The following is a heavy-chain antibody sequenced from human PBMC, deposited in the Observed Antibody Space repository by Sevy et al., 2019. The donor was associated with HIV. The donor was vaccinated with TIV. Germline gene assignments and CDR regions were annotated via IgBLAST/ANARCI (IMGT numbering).Heavy chain of an antibody. J-gene: IGHJ4*02. CDR1: GASISSSGYY. D-gene: IGHD6-19*01. CDR3: AGPTLTYSSGWSYYDY. CDR2: IRYSGSA. V-gene: IGHV4-39*01. Sequence: SETLSLTCSVSGASISSSGYYWGWIRQPPGKGLEWIASIRYSGSAFYNPSLRSRVTISADTSKNQFSLKLNSVTAADTARYYSAGPTLTYSSGWSYYDYWGQGTVVTVSS.